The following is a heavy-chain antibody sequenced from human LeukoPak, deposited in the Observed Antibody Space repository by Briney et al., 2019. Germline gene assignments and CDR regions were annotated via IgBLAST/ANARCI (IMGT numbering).Heavy chain of an antibody. CDR2: INPNSGGT. V-gene: IGHV1-2*02. CDR3: ARGYCSSTSCYWILDY. J-gene: IGHJ4*02. CDR1: GYTFTGYY. D-gene: IGHD2-2*01. Sequence: ASVKVSCKASGYTFTGYYMHWVRQAPGQGLEWMGWINPNSGGTNYAQKFQGRVTMTRDTSISTAYIELSRLRSDDTAVYYCARGYCSSTSCYWILDYWGQGSLVTVSS.